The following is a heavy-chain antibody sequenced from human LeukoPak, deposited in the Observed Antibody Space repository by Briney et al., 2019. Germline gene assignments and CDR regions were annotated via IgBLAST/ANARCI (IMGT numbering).Heavy chain of an antibody. CDR1: GFTFSSYG. D-gene: IGHD5-12*01. J-gene: IGHJ3*02. CDR2: ISYDGSNK. V-gene: IGHV3-30*18. CDR3: AKDGSGYVDAFDI. Sequence: GGSLRLSYAASGFTFSSYGMHWVRQAPGKGLEWVAVISYDGSNKYYADSVKGRFTISRDNSKNTLYLQMNSLRAEDTAVYYCAKDGSGYVDAFDIWGQGTMVTVSS.